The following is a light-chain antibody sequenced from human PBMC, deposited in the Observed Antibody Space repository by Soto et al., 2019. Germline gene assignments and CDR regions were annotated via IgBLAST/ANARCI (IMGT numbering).Light chain of an antibody. CDR2: AAS. CDR3: LQDYGDSWT. J-gene: IGKJ1*01. V-gene: IGKV1-6*01. CDR1: RDVGSD. Sequence: QMAQSRCSRSACVGGKMSITCRASRDVGSDVSWYQQKPGQAPKLLIYAASNLYTGVPSRFSGSRSGTEFTLTMSSLHPEDFPSYHRLQDYGDSWTFGQGTKVDIK.